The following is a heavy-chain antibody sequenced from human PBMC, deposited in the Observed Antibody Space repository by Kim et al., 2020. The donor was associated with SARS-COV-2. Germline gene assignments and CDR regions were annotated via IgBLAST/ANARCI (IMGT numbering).Heavy chain of an antibody. CDR2: ISYDGSDK. Sequence: GGSLRLSCAASGFTFSYYAIHWVRQAPGKGLEWVTVISYDGSDKYYADSVKGRFTISRDNSKNTLYLQMNSLRGEDTAVYYCARDRWQQLVSPNFDYWGQGTLVTVSS. CDR3: ARDRWQQLVSPNFDY. D-gene: IGHD6-13*01. J-gene: IGHJ4*02. CDR1: GFTFSYYA. V-gene: IGHV3-30-3*01.